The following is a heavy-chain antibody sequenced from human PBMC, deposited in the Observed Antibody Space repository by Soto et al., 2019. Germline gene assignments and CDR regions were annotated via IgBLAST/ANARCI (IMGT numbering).Heavy chain of an antibody. Sequence: EVQVLDSGGGLVQPGGSLRLSCTASGLTFSTSAMSWVRQAPGKGLEWVATIFESGRADYAEFVRGRFAISRDNSRDTMNLQMNTLRAEDTAIYYCAKHKGAGSYTNWCFDVWGRGTLVAVAS. CDR3: AKHKGAGSYTNWCFDV. J-gene: IGHJ2*01. D-gene: IGHD3-10*01. CDR1: GLTFSTSA. CDR2: IFESGRA. V-gene: IGHV3-23*01.